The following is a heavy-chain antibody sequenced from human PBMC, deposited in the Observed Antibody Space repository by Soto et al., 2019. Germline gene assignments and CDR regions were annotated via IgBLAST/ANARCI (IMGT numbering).Heavy chain of an antibody. CDR3: ARSPGGYSYGPYYYMDV. CDR1: GFTFSSYS. CDR2: ISSSSSYI. V-gene: IGHV3-21*01. Sequence: EVQLVESGGGLVKPGGSLRLSCAASGFTFSSYSMNWVRQAPGKGLEWVSSISSSSSYIYYADSVKGRFTISRDNAKNSLYLQMNSLRAEDTAVYYCARSPGGYSYGPYYYMDVWGKGTTVTVSS. J-gene: IGHJ6*03. D-gene: IGHD5-18*01.